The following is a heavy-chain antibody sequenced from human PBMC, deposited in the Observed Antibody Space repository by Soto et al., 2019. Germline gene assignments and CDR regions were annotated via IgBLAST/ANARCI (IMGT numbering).Heavy chain of an antibody. CDR1: GGSISSGGYY. CDR2: IYYSGYT. Sequence: PSETLSLTCTVSGGSISSGGYYWSWIRQHPGKGLEWIGFIYYSGYTYYNPSLKSRVSISVDTSKNQFSLKLSSVTAADTAVYHCARVLGYCTGGNCYPDYWGQGTLVTVSS. J-gene: IGHJ4*02. V-gene: IGHV4-31*03. CDR3: ARVLGYCTGGNCYPDY. D-gene: IGHD2-15*01.